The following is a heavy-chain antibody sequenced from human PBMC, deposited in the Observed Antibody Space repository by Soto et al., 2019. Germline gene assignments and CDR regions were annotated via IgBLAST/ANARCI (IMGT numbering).Heavy chain of an antibody. J-gene: IGHJ4*01. D-gene: IGHD6-19*01. V-gene: IGHV4-39*01. CDR1: GGSISSGDYY. CDR3: ARHDGFSSGWIIDY. CDR2: IYYSGST. Sequence: PSETLSLTCTVSGGSISSGDYYWGWIRQPPGKGLEWIGYIYYSGSTYYNPSLKSRVTISVDTSNNQLSLKLRSVTAADTAVYYCARHDGFSSGWIIDYWGHGTLVTSPQ.